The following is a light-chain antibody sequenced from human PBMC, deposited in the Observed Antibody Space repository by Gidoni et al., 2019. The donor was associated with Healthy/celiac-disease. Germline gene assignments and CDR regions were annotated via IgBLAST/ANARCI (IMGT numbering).Light chain of an antibody. CDR1: QSVSSY. Sequence: EMVLTQSPATLSLSPGERATLSCRASQSVSSYLAWYQQKPGQAPRLLIYDASNRATGIPARFSGSGSGTDFTLPISSLEPEDFAVYYCQQRSNWFTFGGGTKVEIK. CDR2: DAS. J-gene: IGKJ4*01. CDR3: QQRSNWFT. V-gene: IGKV3-11*01.